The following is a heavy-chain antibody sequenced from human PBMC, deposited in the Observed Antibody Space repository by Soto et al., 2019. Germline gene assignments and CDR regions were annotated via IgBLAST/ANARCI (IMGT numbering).Heavy chain of an antibody. CDR1: GGSFSGYY. Sequence: QVQLQQWGAGLLKPSETLSLTCVVYGGSFSGYYWSWIRQPPGKGLEWIGEINHSGSTNYNPALKSRVTLXVXTXMTQFPLKLCSVTAADTAVYYCAGDVRGVYDDGMDVCGQGTTVTVSS. V-gene: IGHV4-34*01. CDR2: INHSGST. CDR3: AGDVRGVYDDGMDV. J-gene: IGHJ6*02. D-gene: IGHD3-10*01.